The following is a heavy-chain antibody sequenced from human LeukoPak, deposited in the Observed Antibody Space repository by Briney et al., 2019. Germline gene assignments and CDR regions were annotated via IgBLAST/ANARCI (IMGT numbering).Heavy chain of an antibody. D-gene: IGHD3-10*01. Sequence: SETLSLTCTVSGGSISSSSYYWGWIRQPPGKGLEWIGNIYYSGSTYYNPSLKSRVTISVDTSKNQFSLKLSSVTAADTAVYYCARVPPVRGVISDYYYYYMDVWGKGTTVTVSS. CDR2: IYYSGST. J-gene: IGHJ6*03. CDR1: GGSISSSSYY. CDR3: ARVPPVRGVISDYYYYYMDV. V-gene: IGHV4-39*07.